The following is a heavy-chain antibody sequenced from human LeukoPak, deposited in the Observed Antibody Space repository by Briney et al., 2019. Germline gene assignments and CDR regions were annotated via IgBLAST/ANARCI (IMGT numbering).Heavy chain of an antibody. D-gene: IGHD2-2*01. J-gene: IGHJ6*02. V-gene: IGHV3-23*01. CDR3: ARTSSTIFSGDYYYYYYGMDV. CDR2: FSGSGGST. Sequence: GGSLRLSCAAAGFTFSSCAMRWVRRAPGKGREWVSAFSGSGGSTYYADYVKGRFTISRDNSKNTLYLQMNSLRAEATAVYYCARTSSTIFSGDYYYYYYGMDVWGQGTTVTVSS. CDR1: GFTFSSCA.